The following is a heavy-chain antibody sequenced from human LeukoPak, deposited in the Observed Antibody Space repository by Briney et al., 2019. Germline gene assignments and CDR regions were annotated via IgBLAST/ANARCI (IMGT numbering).Heavy chain of an antibody. Sequence: GGSLRLSCAASGFTFSSYEMNWVRQAPGKGLEWVSYISSSGSTIYYADSVKGRFTISRDNAKNSLYLQMNSLRDEDTAVYYCARGKQLDYYGMDVWGKGTTVTVSS. CDR1: GFTFSSYE. D-gene: IGHD6-13*01. CDR2: ISSSGSTI. CDR3: ARGKQLDYYGMDV. V-gene: IGHV3-48*03. J-gene: IGHJ6*04.